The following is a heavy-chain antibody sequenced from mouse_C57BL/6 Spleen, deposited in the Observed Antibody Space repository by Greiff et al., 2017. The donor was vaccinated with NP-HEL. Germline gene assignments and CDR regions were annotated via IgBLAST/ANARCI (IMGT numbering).Heavy chain of an antibody. CDR2: IDPSDSYT. CDR3: ATITTVVAN. Sequence: VQLQQSGAELVMPGASVKLSCKASGYTFTSYWMHWVKQRPGQGLECIGEIDPSDSYTNYNQKFKGKSTLTVDKSSSTAYMQLSSLTSEDSAVYYCATITTVVANWGQGTLVTVSA. V-gene: IGHV1-69*01. D-gene: IGHD1-1*01. J-gene: IGHJ3*01. CDR1: GYTFTSYW.